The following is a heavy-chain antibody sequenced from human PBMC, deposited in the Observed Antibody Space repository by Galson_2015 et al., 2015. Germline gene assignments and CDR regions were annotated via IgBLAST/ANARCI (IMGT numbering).Heavy chain of an antibody. CDR2: IKQDGSEK. Sequence: SLRLSCATSGFTFSSYWMSWVRQAPGKGLEWVANIKQDGSEKYYVDSVKDRFTISRDNAKNSLYLQMNTLRAEDTAVYYCARAVGVVTAILDYWGQGTLVTVSS. CDR3: ARAVGVVTAILDY. V-gene: IGHV3-7*03. D-gene: IGHD2-21*02. J-gene: IGHJ4*02. CDR1: GFTFSSYW.